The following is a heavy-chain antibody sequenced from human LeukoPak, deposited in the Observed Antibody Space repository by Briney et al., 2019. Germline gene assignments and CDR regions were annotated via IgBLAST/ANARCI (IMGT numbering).Heavy chain of an antibody. Sequence: GGSLRLSCAASGFTVSSNYMSWVRQAPGKGLEWVSVIYSGGSTYYADSVKGRFTISRDNSKNTLYLQMNSLRAEVTAVYYCARAQLAAAGPNDYRGQGTLVTVSS. J-gene: IGHJ4*02. CDR1: GFTVSSNY. CDR2: IYSGGST. D-gene: IGHD6-13*01. CDR3: ARAQLAAAGPNDY. V-gene: IGHV3-66*02.